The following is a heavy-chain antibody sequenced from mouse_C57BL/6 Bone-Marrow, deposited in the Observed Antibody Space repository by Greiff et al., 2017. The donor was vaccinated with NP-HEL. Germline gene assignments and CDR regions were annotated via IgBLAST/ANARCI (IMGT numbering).Heavy chain of an antibody. CDR3: VRYYYGSSYGYFDV. V-gene: IGHV10-1*01. D-gene: IGHD1-1*01. CDR2: IRSKSNNYAT. Sequence: EVQRVESGGGLVQPKGSLKLSCAASGFSFNTYAMNWVRQAPGKGLEWVARIRSKSNNYATYYAVSVKDRFTISRDDSESMLYLQMNNLKTEDTAMYYCVRYYYGSSYGYFDVWGTGTTVTVSS. J-gene: IGHJ1*03. CDR1: GFSFNTYA.